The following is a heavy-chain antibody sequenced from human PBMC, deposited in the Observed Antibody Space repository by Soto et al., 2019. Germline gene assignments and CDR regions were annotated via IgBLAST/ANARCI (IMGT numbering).Heavy chain of an antibody. Sequence: SVKVSCKASGGTFSSYAIGWVRQAPGQGLEWMGGIIPIFGTANYAQKFQGRVTITADESTSTAYMELSSLRSEDTAVYYCARLGGRAKNWFDPWGQGTLVTVSS. D-gene: IGHD2-15*01. V-gene: IGHV1-69*13. CDR1: GGTFSSYA. CDR3: ARLGGRAKNWFDP. J-gene: IGHJ5*02. CDR2: IIPIFGTA.